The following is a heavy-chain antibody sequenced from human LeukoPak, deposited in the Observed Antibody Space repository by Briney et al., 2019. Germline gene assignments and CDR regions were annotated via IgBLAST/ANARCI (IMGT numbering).Heavy chain of an antibody. CDR1: GFTFSSYS. Sequence: GGSLRLSCAASGFTFSSYSMNWVRQAPGKGLEWVSSISSSSSYIYYADSVKGRFTISRDNAKNSLYLQMNSLRAEDTAVYYCARDQAVGATTPIGYWGQGTLVTVSS. J-gene: IGHJ4*02. CDR3: ARDQAVGATTPIGY. D-gene: IGHD1-26*01. V-gene: IGHV3-21*01. CDR2: ISSSSSYI.